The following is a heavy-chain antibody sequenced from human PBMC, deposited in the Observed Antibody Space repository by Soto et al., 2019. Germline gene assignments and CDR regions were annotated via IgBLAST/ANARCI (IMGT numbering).Heavy chain of an antibody. CDR2: MNPNSGNT. V-gene: IGHV1-8*01. CDR1: GYTFTSYD. D-gene: IGHD2-15*01. Sequence: ASVKVSCKASGYTFTSYDINWVRQATGQGLEWMGWMNPNSGNTGYAQKFQGRVTMTRNTSISTAYMELSSLRSEDTAVYYCARGVDATGWFDPWGQGTLVTVSS. CDR3: ARGVDATGWFDP. J-gene: IGHJ5*02.